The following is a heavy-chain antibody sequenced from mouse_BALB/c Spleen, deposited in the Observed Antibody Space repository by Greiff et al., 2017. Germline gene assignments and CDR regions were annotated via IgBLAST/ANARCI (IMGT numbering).Heavy chain of an antibody. V-gene: IGHV5-4*02. Sequence: EVQLVESGGGLVKPGGSLKLSCAASGFTFSDYYMYWVRQTPEKRLEWVATISDGGSYTYYPDSVKGRFTISRDNAKNNLYLQMSSLKSEDTAMYYCARDPELGRFAYWGQGTLVTVSA. CDR2: ISDGGSYT. J-gene: IGHJ3*01. CDR3: ARDPELGRFAY. CDR1: GFTFSDYY. D-gene: IGHD4-1*01.